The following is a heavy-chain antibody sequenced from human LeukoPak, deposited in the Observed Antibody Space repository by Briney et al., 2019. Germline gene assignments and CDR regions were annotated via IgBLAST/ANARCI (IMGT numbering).Heavy chain of an antibody. D-gene: IGHD3-22*01. V-gene: IGHV3-20*04. CDR2: INWNGGSV. CDR1: GFTFDEYG. CDR3: ARVRYYDSSGYSRYYFDY. J-gene: IGHJ4*02. Sequence: PGGSLRLSCAASGFTFDEYGMSWVRQAPGKGLERVSGINWNGGSVGYADSVKGRFTISRDNAKNSLYLQMNSLRAEDTALYYCARVRYYDSSGYSRYYFDYWGQGTLVTVSS.